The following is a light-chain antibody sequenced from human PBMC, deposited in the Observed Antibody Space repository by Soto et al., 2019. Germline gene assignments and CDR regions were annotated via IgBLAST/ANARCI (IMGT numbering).Light chain of an antibody. CDR2: EVS. V-gene: IGLV2-8*01. CDR1: SSDVGGYNY. J-gene: IGLJ3*02. CDR3: SSYASSNNLV. Sequence: QSALTQPPSASGSPGQSVTISCTGTSSDVGGYNYVSWYQQHPGKAPKLMIYEVSERPSGVPDRFSGSKSGNTASLTVSGLQAEDEADYYCSSYASSNNLVFGGGTKLT.